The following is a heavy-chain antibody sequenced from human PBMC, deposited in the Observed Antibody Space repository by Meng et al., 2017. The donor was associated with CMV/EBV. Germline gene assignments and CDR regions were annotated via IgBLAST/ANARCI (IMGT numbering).Heavy chain of an antibody. CDR2: IWYDGSNK. D-gene: IGHD2-2*01. CDR3: AREWVIVVVPAASYGMDV. CDR1: GFTFSSYG. J-gene: IGHJ6*02. Sequence: GESLKISCAASGFTFSSYGMHWVRQAPGKGLEWVAVIWYDGSNKYYADSVKGRFTISRDNSKNTLYLQMNSLRAEDTAVYYCAREWVIVVVPAASYGMDVWGQGTTVTVSS. V-gene: IGHV3-33*01.